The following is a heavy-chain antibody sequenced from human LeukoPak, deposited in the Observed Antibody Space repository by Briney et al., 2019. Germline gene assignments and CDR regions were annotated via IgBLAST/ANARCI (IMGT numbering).Heavy chain of an antibody. J-gene: IGHJ5*02. CDR1: GYSCTNYL. Sequence: GESLKISCKTSGYSCTNYLIGWVRKMPGKGLEGMGTIYPGDSDTKYSPSFQGQVTISADKSISTAFLQWASLKASDTAIYYSARGDRNNGYSGFDPWGQGTLVSVSS. V-gene: IGHV5-51*01. CDR3: ARGDRNNGYSGFDP. CDR2: IYPGDSDT. D-gene: IGHD6-13*01.